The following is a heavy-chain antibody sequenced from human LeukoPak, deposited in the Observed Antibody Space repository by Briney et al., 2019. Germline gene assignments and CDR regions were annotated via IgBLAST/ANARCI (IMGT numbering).Heavy chain of an antibody. CDR1: GFTLSSYE. D-gene: IGHD2-21*01. CDR2: ISDSGNAI. Sequence: GGSLRLSCVASGFTLSSYEMNWVRQAPGKGLEWVSYISDSGNAIYYADSVKGRFTISRDNAKNSLHLQMNSLRAEDTAVYYCAREPPSCGGDCYDYWGQGTLVTVSS. V-gene: IGHV3-48*03. CDR3: AREPPSCGGDCYDY. J-gene: IGHJ4*02.